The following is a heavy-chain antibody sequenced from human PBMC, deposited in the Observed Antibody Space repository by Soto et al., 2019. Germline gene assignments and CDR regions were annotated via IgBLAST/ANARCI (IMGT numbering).Heavy chain of an antibody. D-gene: IGHD3-22*01. CDR1: GGSISSGGYY. Sequence: QVQLQESGPGLVKPSQTLSLTCTVSGGSISSGGYYWSWIRQHPGKGLEWIGYIYYSGSTYYNPSLKRRVPITVDKSKSQFSLKLSSVTAADTVVYCCAIVGYYDGSGYNAFQIWGTGTMVTVSS. V-gene: IGHV4-31*03. CDR2: IYYSGST. J-gene: IGHJ3*02. CDR3: AIVGYYDGSGYNAFQI.